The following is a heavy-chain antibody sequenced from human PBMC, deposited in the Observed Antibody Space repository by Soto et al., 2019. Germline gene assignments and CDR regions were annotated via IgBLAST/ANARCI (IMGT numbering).Heavy chain of an antibody. CDR3: AKGSIEYSASVDN. Sequence: DVQLLASGGGLVQPGGSLRLSCAASGFSFSSYAMVWVRQAPGKGLEWVSVISARGGSSYFADSVKGRFTITRDNSKNGLSLEMNSLRAEDTAMYFCAKGSIEYSASVDNWGQGTMVLVSS. V-gene: IGHV3-23*01. D-gene: IGHD4-4*01. J-gene: IGHJ4*02. CDR1: GFSFSSYA. CDR2: ISARGGSS.